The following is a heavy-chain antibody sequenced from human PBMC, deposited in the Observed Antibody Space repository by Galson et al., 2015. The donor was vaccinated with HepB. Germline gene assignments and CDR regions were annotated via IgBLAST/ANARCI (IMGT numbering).Heavy chain of an antibody. D-gene: IGHD1-26*01. V-gene: IGHV4-31*03. J-gene: IGHJ2*01. CDR3: ARDCVPGRESYFDL. Sequence: TLSLTCTVSGGSISSGGYYWSWIRQHPGKGLEWIVYIYYSGSTYYNPSLKSRVTISVDTSKNQFSLKLSSVTAADTAVYYCARDCVPGRESYFDLWGRGTLVTVSS. CDR2: IYYSGST. CDR1: GGSISSGGYY.